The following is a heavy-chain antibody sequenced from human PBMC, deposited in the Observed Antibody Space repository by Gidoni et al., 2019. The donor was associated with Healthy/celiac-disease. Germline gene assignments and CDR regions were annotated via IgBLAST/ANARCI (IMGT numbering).Heavy chain of an antibody. CDR3: ARDSSLQSLSGATGSVDY. CDR1: GGSISTSSYY. D-gene: IGHD1-26*01. V-gene: IGHV4-39*07. CDR2: IYYSGST. J-gene: IGHJ4*02. Sequence: QLQLQESGPGLVKPSETRSPPCTASGGSISTSSYYWGWIRQPPGKGLEWIGSIYYSGSTYYNPSLKSRVTISVDTSKNQFSLKLSSVTAADTAVYYCARDSSLQSLSGATGSVDYWGQGTLVTVSS.